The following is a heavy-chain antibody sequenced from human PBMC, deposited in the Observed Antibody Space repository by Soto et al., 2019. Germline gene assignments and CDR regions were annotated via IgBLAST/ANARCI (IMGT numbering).Heavy chain of an antibody. Sequence: ASVKVSCKASGYTFTGYYMHWVRQAPGQGLEWMGWINPNSGGTNYAQKFQGRVTMTRDTSISTAYMELSRLRSDDTAVYYCATFKKTSQLDYYYYGMDVWGQGTKVTVSS. D-gene: IGHD1-1*01. J-gene: IGHJ6*02. CDR2: INPNSGGT. CDR3: ATFKKTSQLDYYYYGMDV. CDR1: GYTFTGYY. V-gene: IGHV1-2*02.